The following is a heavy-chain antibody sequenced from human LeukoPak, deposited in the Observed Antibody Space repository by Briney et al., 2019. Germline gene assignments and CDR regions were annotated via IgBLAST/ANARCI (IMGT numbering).Heavy chain of an antibody. V-gene: IGHV4-39*01. D-gene: IGHD6-13*01. CDR1: GGSITSNTYY. J-gene: IGHJ5*02. CDR3: ARGTRKMSSSWYRGWFDP. CDR2: IYYTGIT. Sequence: KPSETLSLTCTVSGGSITSNTYYWGWIRQPPGKGLEWIGFIYYTGITYFSPSLKSRVTVSEDTSKNQLSLKLSSVTAADTAVYYCARGTRKMSSSWYRGWFDPWGQGTLVTVSS.